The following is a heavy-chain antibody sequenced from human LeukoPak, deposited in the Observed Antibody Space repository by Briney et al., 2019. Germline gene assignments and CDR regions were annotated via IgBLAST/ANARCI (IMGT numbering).Heavy chain of an antibody. Sequence: SETLSLTCTVSGGSISSYYWSWIRQSPGKGLEWIGYIYYSGSTNYNPSLKSRVTISVDTSKNQFSLKLSSVTAADTAVYYCASGPEDDAFDIWGQGTMVTVSS. J-gene: IGHJ3*02. CDR2: IYYSGST. CDR3: ASGPEDDAFDI. V-gene: IGHV4-59*01. CDR1: GGSISSYY. D-gene: IGHD1-14*01.